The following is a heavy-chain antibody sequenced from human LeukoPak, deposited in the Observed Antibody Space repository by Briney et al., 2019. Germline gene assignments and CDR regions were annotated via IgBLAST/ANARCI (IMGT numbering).Heavy chain of an antibody. D-gene: IGHD3-10*01. CDR2: IKSKTDGGTT. CDR3: TTDSRTTMVRGDIYSFDY. CDR1: GFTFSNAW. J-gene: IGHJ4*02. Sequence: PGGSLRLSCAASGFTFSNAWMSWVRQAPGKGLDWVGGIKSKTDGGTTDYAAPVKGRFTISRDDSKNTLYQQMNSLKTEDTAVYYCTTDSRTTMVRGDIYSFDYWGQGTLVTVSS. V-gene: IGHV3-15*01.